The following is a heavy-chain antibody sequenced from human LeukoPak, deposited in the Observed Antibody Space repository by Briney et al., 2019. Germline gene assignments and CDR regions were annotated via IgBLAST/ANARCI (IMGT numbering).Heavy chain of an antibody. CDR2: ISYDGSNK. CDR1: GFTFSSYA. CDR3: AMGEYQLLSRGAIYAFDI. Sequence: GGSLRLSCAASGFTFSSYAMHWVRQAPGKGLEWVAVISYDGSNKYYADSVKGRFTISRDNSKNTLYLQMNSLKASDTAMYYCAMGEYQLLSRGAIYAFDIWGQGTMVTVSS. D-gene: IGHD2-2*01. J-gene: IGHJ3*02. V-gene: IGHV3-30-3*01.